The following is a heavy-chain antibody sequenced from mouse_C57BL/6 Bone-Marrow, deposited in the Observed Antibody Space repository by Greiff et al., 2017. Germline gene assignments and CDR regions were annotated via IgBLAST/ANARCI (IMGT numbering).Heavy chain of an antibody. J-gene: IGHJ4*01. D-gene: IGHD2-4*01. Sequence: EVQLVESGPSLVRPSQTLSLTCTVTGFSIHSDCYWIWIRQFPGNKLEYIGYTFYSGITYYNPSLESRTYITRDTSKNQFSLKLSSVTTEDTATYYCARGDDYDGAMDYWGQGTSVTVSS. V-gene: IGHV3-3*01. CDR3: ARGDDYDGAMDY. CDR1: GFSIHSDCY. CDR2: TFYSGIT.